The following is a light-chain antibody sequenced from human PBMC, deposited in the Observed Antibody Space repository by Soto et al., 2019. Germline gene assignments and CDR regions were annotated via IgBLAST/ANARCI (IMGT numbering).Light chain of an antibody. CDR2: DVN. CDR1: SSDIGGYDY. J-gene: IGLJ2*01. Sequence: QSVLTQPASVSGSPGQSITLSCTGTSSDIGGYDYVSWYQRHPGKAPKLIIYDVNNRPSGVSNRFSGSTSGNTASLTISGLQAEAEADYYCTAYASGSSHVVFGGGTKLTVL. CDR3: TAYASGSSHVV. V-gene: IGLV2-14*01.